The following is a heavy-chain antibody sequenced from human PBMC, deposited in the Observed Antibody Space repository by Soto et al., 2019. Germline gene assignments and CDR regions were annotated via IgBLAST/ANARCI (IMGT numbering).Heavy chain of an antibody. CDR3: AKEAARAYDSSGYYYPAEYFQH. J-gene: IGHJ1*01. CDR1: GFTFSSYA. CDR2: ISGSGGST. D-gene: IGHD3-22*01. V-gene: IGHV3-23*01. Sequence: HPGGSLRLSCAASGFTFSSYAMSWVRQAPGKGLEWVSAISGSGGSTYYADSVKGRFTISRDNSKNTLYLQMNSLRAEDTAVYYCAKEAARAYDSSGYYYPAEYFQHWGQGT.